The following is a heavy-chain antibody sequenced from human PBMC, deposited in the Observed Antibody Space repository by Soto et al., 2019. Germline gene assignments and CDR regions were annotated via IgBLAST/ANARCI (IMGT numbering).Heavy chain of an antibody. CDR3: ARRVGASLAY. V-gene: IGHV4-59*01. Sequence: PSETLPLACTASGCPISSYYWSWIRQPPGKGLEWIGYITGSGSTNYNPSRKSRVTTSVDTSKTHCSLKRSSVTAADTAVYYCARRVGASLAYWGQGPLVTAPQ. CDR2: ITGSGST. J-gene: IGHJ4*02. CDR1: GCPISSYY. D-gene: IGHD1-26*01.